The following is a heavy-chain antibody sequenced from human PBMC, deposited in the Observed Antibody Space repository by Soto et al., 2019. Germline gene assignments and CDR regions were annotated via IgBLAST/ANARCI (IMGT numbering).Heavy chain of an antibody. CDR1: GYPVTAYY. J-gene: IGHJ3*02. D-gene: IGHD3-3*01. CDR2: INPATGAA. CDR3: ARGGGVGVAGSAAFDM. Sequence: QLHLVQSGAVVKKPGASVTVSCSASGYPVTAYYMHWVRQAPGRGLEWMGGINPATGAAKYTQTFQGRVTMTRDTSTSTLFMELSGLTSEDTAVFSCARGGGVGVAGSAAFDMWGQGTLVTVSS. V-gene: IGHV1-2*02.